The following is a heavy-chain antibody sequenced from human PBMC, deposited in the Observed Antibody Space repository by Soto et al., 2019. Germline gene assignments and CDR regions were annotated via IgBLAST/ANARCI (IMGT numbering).Heavy chain of an antibody. CDR2: IYYSGRT. CDR1: GGSISDHQ. CDR3: ARMRGLGEISPYLDY. V-gene: IGHV4-59*11. Sequence: QVQLQESGPGLVKPSETLSLTCSISGGSISDHQWNWIRQPPGKGLEWIGYIYYSGRTNYNPSLKSPLTISLDKSTRQFSLRLRSVTAADTAVYYCARMRGLGEISPYLDYWGQGALVTVSS. J-gene: IGHJ4*02. D-gene: IGHD3-16*01.